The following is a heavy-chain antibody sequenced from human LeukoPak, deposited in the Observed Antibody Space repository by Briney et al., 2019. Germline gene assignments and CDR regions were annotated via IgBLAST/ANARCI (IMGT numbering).Heavy chain of an antibody. CDR3: AKAAGGYCSSTSCYSPFDY. J-gene: IGHJ4*02. V-gene: IGHV3-9*01. CDR1: GFTFDDYA. D-gene: IGHD2-2*02. CDR2: ISWNSGSI. Sequence: PGGSLRLSCAASGFTFDDYAVHWVRQAPGKGLEWVSGISWNSGSIGYADSVKGRFTISRDNAKNSLYLQMNSLRAEDTALYYCAKAAGGYCSSTSCYSPFDYWGQGTLVTVSS.